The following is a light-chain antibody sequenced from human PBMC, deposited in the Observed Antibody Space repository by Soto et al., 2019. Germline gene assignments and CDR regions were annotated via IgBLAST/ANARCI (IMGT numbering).Light chain of an antibody. V-gene: IGKV1-39*01. Sequence: DIQMTQSPSSLSASVGDRVTITCRSSQGISTYLNWYQQKPGKAPKLLIYAACSLQSGVPSRFSGSGSETDFTLTISSLQPEDFATYSCQQSYTTTWTFGQGTKVDIK. CDR1: QGISTY. CDR3: QQSYTTTWT. J-gene: IGKJ1*01. CDR2: AAC.